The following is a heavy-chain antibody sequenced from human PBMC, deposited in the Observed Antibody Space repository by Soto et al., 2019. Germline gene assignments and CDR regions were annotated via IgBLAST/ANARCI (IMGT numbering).Heavy chain of an antibody. CDR2: IYYSGST. D-gene: IGHD6-19*01. CDR3: ARATKYSSGWYPYFQH. Sequence: SETLSLTCTVSGGSISSYYWSWIRQPPGKGLEWIGYIYYSGSTNYNPSLKSRVTISVDTSKNQFSLKLSSVTAADTAVYYCARATKYSSGWYPYFQHWGQGTLVTVSS. J-gene: IGHJ1*01. CDR1: GGSISSYY. V-gene: IGHV4-59*01.